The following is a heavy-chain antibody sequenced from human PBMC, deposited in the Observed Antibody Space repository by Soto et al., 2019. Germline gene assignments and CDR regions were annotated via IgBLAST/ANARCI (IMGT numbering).Heavy chain of an antibody. Sequence: ASVKVSCKASGYTFTSYYMHWVRQAPGQGLEWMGIINPSGGSTSYAQKFQGRVTMTRDTSTSTVYMELSSLRSEDTVVYYCARVGTYDSSTSDAFDIWGQGTMVTVSS. CDR2: INPSGGST. D-gene: IGHD3-22*01. CDR3: ARVGTYDSSTSDAFDI. J-gene: IGHJ3*02. V-gene: IGHV1-46*01. CDR1: GYTFTSYY.